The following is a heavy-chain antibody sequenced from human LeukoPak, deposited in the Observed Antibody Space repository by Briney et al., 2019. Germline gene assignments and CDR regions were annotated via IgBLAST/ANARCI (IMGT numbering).Heavy chain of an antibody. D-gene: IGHD6-13*01. CDR1: GYTFTSYD. CDR3: AIRYSSSWYVFSNKFDY. V-gene: IGHV1-8*01. Sequence: GASVKVSCKASGYTFTSYDINWVRQATGQGLEWMGWMNPNSGNTGYAQKFQGRVTMTRNTPISTAYMELSSLRSEDTAVYYCAIRYSSSWYVFSNKFDYWGQGTLVTVSS. CDR2: MNPNSGNT. J-gene: IGHJ4*02.